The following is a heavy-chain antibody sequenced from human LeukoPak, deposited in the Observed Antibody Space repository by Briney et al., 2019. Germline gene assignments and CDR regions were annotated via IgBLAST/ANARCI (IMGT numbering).Heavy chain of an antibody. CDR2: IYNRENT. D-gene: IGHD6-13*01. V-gene: IGHV4-61*02. Sequence: PSQTLSLTCTVSGGSISSGSYFWTWIRQPAGKGLEWIGRIYNRENTNYNPSLKSRVTMSIDTSKNQFSLKLSSVSAADTAVYYCARDLTGASAGTIDYWGQGTLVTVSS. CDR1: GGSISSGSYF. J-gene: IGHJ4*02. CDR3: ARDLTGASAGTIDY.